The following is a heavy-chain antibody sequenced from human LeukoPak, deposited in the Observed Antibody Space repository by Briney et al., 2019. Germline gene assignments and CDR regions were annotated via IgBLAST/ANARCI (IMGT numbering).Heavy chain of an antibody. D-gene: IGHD3-22*01. Sequence: ASVKVSCKASGYTFTSYGISWVRQAPGQGLKWMGWISACNGNTNYAQKLQGRVTMTTDTSTSTAYMELRSLRSDDTAVYYCARGWYDISVYYYGIDDYNYYMDVCGKGTTVTVSS. J-gene: IGHJ6*03. CDR3: ARGWYDISVYYYGIDDYNYYMDV. V-gene: IGHV1-18*01. CDR2: ISACNGNT. CDR1: GYTFTSYG.